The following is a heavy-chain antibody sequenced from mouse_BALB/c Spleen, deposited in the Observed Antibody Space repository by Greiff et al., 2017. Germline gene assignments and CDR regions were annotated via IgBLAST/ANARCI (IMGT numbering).Heavy chain of an antibody. CDR2: IWAGGST. CDR3: ARDFWDNWYFDV. D-gene: IGHD4-1*01. Sequence: QVQLKESGPGLVAPSQSLSITCTVSGFSLTSYGVPWVRQPPGKGLEWLGVIWAGGSTNYNSALMSRLSISKDNSKSQVFLKMNSLQTDDTVMYYCARDFWDNWYFDVWGAGTTVTVSS. CDR1: GFSLTSYG. J-gene: IGHJ1*01. V-gene: IGHV2-9*02.